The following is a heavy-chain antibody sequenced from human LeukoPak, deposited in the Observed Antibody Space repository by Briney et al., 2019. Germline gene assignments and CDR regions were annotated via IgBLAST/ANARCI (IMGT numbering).Heavy chain of an antibody. Sequence: GGSLRLSCAASGFTFSSYWTSWVRQAPGKGLEWVANIKQDGSEKYYVDSVKGRFTISRDDAKNSLYLQMNSLRAEDTAVYYCASSESYCSSTSCYSPYYYYYMDVWGKGTTVTVSS. CDR2: IKQDGSEK. V-gene: IGHV3-7*01. CDR1: GFTFSSYW. CDR3: ASSESYCSSTSCYSPYYYYYMDV. D-gene: IGHD2-2*02. J-gene: IGHJ6*03.